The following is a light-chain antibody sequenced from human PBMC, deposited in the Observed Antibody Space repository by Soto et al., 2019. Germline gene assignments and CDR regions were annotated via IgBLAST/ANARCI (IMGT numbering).Light chain of an antibody. J-gene: IGKJ1*01. CDR3: QQSYSTPWT. CDR1: QSISSY. V-gene: IGKV1-39*01. Sequence: DIQMTQSPSSLSASVGDRVTITCRASQSISSYLNWYQQKPGKAPKLLIYAASSLQSGIPSRFSGSGSGTDFTLIISRLQPEDCATYYCQQSYSTPWTFGQGTKVEIK. CDR2: AAS.